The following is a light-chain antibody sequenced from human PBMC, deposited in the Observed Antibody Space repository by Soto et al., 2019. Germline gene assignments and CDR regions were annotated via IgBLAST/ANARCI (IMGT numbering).Light chain of an antibody. CDR3: QQGGNWLLT. Sequence: EIVLTQSPATLSLSPGEGATVSCRASQSVSSHLAWYQQKRGQAPRLLIYDASSRASGIPARFSGRGSGTDFTLTISYLEPEDFAIYYCQQGGNWLLTFGQGTRLEIK. CDR2: DAS. CDR1: QSVSSH. J-gene: IGKJ5*01. V-gene: IGKV3-11*01.